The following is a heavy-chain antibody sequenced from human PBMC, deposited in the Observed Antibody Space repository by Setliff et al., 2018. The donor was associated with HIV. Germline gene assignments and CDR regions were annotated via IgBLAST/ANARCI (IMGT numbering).Heavy chain of an antibody. Sequence: ASVKVSCKASGYTFSNYDINWVRQGTGQGLEWMGWMNPNSGNTGYAQKFQGRVTMTRDTSIGTAYMELNNLKFEDTAVYYCARARRDSYDRGRRNHYYIDVWGKGTPVTVSS. CDR3: ARARRDSYDRGRRNHYYIDV. J-gene: IGHJ6*03. D-gene: IGHD3-22*01. CDR1: GYTFSNYD. CDR2: MNPNSGNT. V-gene: IGHV1-8*02.